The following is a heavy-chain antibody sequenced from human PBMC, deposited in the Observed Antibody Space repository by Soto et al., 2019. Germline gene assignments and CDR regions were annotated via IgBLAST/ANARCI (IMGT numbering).Heavy chain of an antibody. CDR2: ISYDGSNK. V-gene: IGHV3-30*18. Sequence: GGSLRLSCSASGFTFSSYGMHWVRQAPGKGLEWVAVISYDGSNKYYADSVKGRFTISRDNSKNTLYLQMNSLRAEDTAVYYCAKDRESVLLWFGEPPDPWGQGTLVTVSS. D-gene: IGHD3-10*01. CDR1: GFTFSSYG. J-gene: IGHJ5*02. CDR3: AKDRESVLLWFGEPPDP.